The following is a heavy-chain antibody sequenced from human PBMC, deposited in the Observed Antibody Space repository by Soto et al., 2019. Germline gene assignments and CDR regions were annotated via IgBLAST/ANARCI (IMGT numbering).Heavy chain of an antibody. CDR2: ISSSSSTI. V-gene: IGHV3-48*01. Sequence: VGSLTLSCASSGCTFSSYSMNWAGLSPGKGLEWVSYISSSSSTIYYADSVKGRLTISRDNAKNSLYLQMNSLRAEETAVYYCAIGQLGVGYFDSSGYYQYAIDILGQGTIVIVSS. CDR3: AIGQLGVGYFDSSGYYQYAIDI. D-gene: IGHD3-22*01. J-gene: IGHJ3*02. CDR1: GCTFSSYS.